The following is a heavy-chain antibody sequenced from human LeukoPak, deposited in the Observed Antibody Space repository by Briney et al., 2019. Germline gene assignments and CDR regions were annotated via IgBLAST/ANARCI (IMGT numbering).Heavy chain of an antibody. CDR2: IYSGGGT. CDR1: GFTVSSNY. Sequence: GGSLRLSCAASGFTVSSNYMCCVRQAPGKGLEWVSVIYSGGGTYYADSVKGRFTISRDNSKNTLYLQMNSLGAEDTAVYYCARGGDSSGYFPNWFDPWGQGTLVTVSS. D-gene: IGHD3-22*01. V-gene: IGHV3-53*01. J-gene: IGHJ5*02. CDR3: ARGGDSSGYFPNWFDP.